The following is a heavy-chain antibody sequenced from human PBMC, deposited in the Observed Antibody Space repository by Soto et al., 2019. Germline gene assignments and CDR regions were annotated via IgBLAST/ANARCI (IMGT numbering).Heavy chain of an antibody. Sequence: GVSVSVSSTASGGTFSFYAISSVRPATQPVLEWMGGIIPIFGTANYAQKFQGRVTITADESTSTAYMELSSLRSEDTAVYYCAKELGAYCGGDCYSTRAFDSWGNGTMVTVSS. CDR3: AKELGAYCGGDCYSTRAFDS. J-gene: IGHJ3*02. CDR1: GGTFSFYA. D-gene: IGHD2-21*02. V-gene: IGHV1-69*13. CDR2: IIPIFGTA.